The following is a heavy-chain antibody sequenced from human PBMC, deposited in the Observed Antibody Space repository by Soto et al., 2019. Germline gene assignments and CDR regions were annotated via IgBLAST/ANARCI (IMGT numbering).Heavy chain of an antibody. V-gene: IGHV3-23*01. CDR1: GFTFSSYA. CDR2: ISGSGGST. D-gene: IGHD3-22*01. CDR3: AKGTITYYYDSSGLSAFDI. Sequence: EVQLLESGGGLVQPGGSLRLSCAASGFTFSSYAMSWVRQAPGKGLEWVSAISGSGGSTYYADSVKGRFTISRDNSKNTLYLQMNSLRAEDTAVHYCAKGTITYYYDSSGLSAFDIWGQGTMVTVSS. J-gene: IGHJ3*02.